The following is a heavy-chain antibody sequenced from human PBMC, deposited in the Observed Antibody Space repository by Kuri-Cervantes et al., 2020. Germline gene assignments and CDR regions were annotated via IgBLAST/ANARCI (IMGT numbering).Heavy chain of an antibody. Sequence: GGSLRLSCAASGFTFSSYAMHWVRQAPGKGLEWVSYISSSSSTIYYAYSVKGRFTISRDNSKKTLYLQMTSLTTEDTAVYYCARVSESYYYFDYWGQGSLVTVSS. CDR2: ISSSSSTI. CDR3: ARVSESYYYFDY. CDR1: GFTFSSYA. D-gene: IGHD1-26*01. V-gene: IGHV3-48*01. J-gene: IGHJ4*02.